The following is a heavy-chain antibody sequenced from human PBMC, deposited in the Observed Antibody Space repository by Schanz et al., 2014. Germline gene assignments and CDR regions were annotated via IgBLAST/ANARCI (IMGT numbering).Heavy chain of an antibody. V-gene: IGHV3-30*03. CDR3: ARDRPSGYALDF. Sequence: QVQLVESGGGVVQPGRSLRLSCAVSGFTFSSYGMHWVRQAPGKGLEWVALISYDGSNKHYADSVKGRFTISRDNSKKTLYVQMNSLRAEDTAVYYCARDRPSGYALDFWGQGILVTVSS. CDR1: GFTFSSYG. CDR2: ISYDGSNK. D-gene: IGHD5-12*01. J-gene: IGHJ4*02.